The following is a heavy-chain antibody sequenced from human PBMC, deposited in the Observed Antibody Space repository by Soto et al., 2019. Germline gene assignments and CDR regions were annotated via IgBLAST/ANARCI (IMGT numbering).Heavy chain of an antibody. CDR2: IYYSGST. V-gene: IGHV4-30-4*01. CDR1: GGSISSGDYY. J-gene: IGHJ5*02. CDR3: ARVRGRLLRFDP. Sequence: QMQLQESGPGLVKPSQTLSLTCTVSGGSISSGDYYWSWIRQPPGKGLEWIGYIYYSGSTNYNPSLKSRVTISVDTSKNQFSLKLSSVIAADTVVYYCARVRGRLLRFDPWGQGTLVTVSS. D-gene: IGHD2-15*01.